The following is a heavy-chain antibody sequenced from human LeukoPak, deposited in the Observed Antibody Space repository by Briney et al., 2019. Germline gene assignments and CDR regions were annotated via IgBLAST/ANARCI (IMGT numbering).Heavy chain of an antibody. CDR2: IRYDGSNK. J-gene: IGHJ4*02. CDR3: ANAHDFWSGYCDY. D-gene: IGHD3-3*01. CDR1: GFTFSSYG. V-gene: IGHV3-30*02. Sequence: GGSLRLSCAASGFTFSSYGMHWVRQAPGKGLEWVAFIRYDGSNKYYADSVKGRFTIYRDNSKNTLYLQMNSLRAEDTAVYYCANAHDFWSGYCDYWGQGTLVTVSS.